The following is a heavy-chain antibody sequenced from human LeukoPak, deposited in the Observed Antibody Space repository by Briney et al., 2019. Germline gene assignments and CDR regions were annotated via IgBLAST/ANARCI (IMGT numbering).Heavy chain of an antibody. V-gene: IGHV3-74*01. D-gene: IGHD5-18*01. CDR3: ARVEEQLWLPYYYYGMSV. J-gene: IGHJ6*02. Sequence: PGGSLRLSCAASGFTFSSYWMHWVRQAPGKGLVWVSRINSDGSSTSYADSVKGRFTISRDNAKNTLYLQMNSLRAEDTAVYYCARVEEQLWLPYYYYGMSVWGQGTTVTVSS. CDR2: INSDGSST. CDR1: GFTFSSYW.